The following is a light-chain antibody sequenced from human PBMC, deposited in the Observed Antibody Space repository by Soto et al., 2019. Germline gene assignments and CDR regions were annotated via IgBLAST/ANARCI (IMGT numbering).Light chain of an antibody. CDR2: DVS. CDR1: SSDVGGYNY. V-gene: IGLV2-14*01. J-gene: IGLJ1*01. Sequence: QSVLTQPASLSGSPGQSITISCTGTSSDVGGYNYVSWYQQYPAKVPKLMIYDVSNRPSGVSDRFSGSKSGNTASLTISGLQAEDEAEYYCYSYTSSSTYVFGTGTKVTVL. CDR3: YSYTSSSTYV.